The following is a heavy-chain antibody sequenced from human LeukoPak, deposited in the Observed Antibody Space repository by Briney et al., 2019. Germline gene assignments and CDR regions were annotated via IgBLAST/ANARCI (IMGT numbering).Heavy chain of an antibody. D-gene: IGHD4-11*01. J-gene: IGHJ6*02. CDR3: ARGSPYSNYRWPYYYGMDV. V-gene: IGHV4-34*01. CDR2: INHSGST. CDR1: GGSFSGYY. Sequence: PSETLSLTCAVYGGSFSGYYWSWIRQPPGKGLEWIGEINHSGSTNYNPSLKSRVTISVDTSKNQFSLKLSSVTAADTAVYYCARGSPYSNYRWPYYYGMDVWGQGTTVTVSS.